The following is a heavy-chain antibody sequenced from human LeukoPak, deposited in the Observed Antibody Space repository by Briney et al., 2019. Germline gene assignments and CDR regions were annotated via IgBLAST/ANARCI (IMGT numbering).Heavy chain of an antibody. CDR1: GGSFSGYY. CDR3: ARVDSSSWSDYYYGMDV. CDR2: INHSGST. D-gene: IGHD6-13*01. V-gene: IGHV4-34*01. J-gene: IGHJ6*04. Sequence: SETLSLTCAVYGGSFSGYYWSWIRQPPGKGLEWIGEINHSGSTNYNPSLKSRVTILIDTSKNQFSLKLSSVTAADTAVYYCARVDSSSWSDYYYGMDVWGKGTTVTVSS.